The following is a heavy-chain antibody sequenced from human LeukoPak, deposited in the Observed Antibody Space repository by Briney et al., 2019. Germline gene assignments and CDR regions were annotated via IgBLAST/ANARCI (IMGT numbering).Heavy chain of an antibody. CDR2: INHSGST. CDR1: GGSFSGYY. Sequence: PSETLSLTCAVYGGSFSGYYWSWVRQPPGKGLEWIAEINHSGSTNYNPSLKSRVSTSVDTSKNQFSLKLRSVTAADTAVYYCARTNNVFYYFDYWGQGTLVTVSS. J-gene: IGHJ4*02. D-gene: IGHD1/OR15-1a*01. V-gene: IGHV4-34*01. CDR3: ARTNNVFYYFDY.